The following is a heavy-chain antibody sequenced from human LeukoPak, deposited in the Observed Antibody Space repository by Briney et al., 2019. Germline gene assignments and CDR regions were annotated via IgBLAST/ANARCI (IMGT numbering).Heavy chain of an antibody. CDR3: ARWSHVSETWFLDY. V-gene: IGHV3-7*05. Sequence: PGESLRLSCEASGFTFSGYWMSWVRQAPGRGLEWVADINGDGTTIYYVDSVKGRFTMSRDNAKNSVSLQLNTLRGGDTAVYYCARWSHVSETWFLDYWGQGTLVTVSS. D-gene: IGHD3-10*01. CDR1: GFTFSGYW. CDR2: INGDGTTI. J-gene: IGHJ4*02.